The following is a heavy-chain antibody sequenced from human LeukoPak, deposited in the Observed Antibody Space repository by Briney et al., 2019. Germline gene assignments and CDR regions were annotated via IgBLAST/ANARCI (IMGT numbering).Heavy chain of an antibody. CDR2: IYYSGST. CDR3: ARVETGYSYGQNWFDP. CDR1: GGSISSYY. V-gene: IGHV4-59*01. D-gene: IGHD5-18*01. J-gene: IGHJ5*02. Sequence: PSETLSLTCTVSGGSISSYYWSWIRQPPGKGLEWIGYIYYSGSTNYNPSLKSRVTISVDTSKNQFSLKLSSVTAADTAVYYCARVETGYSYGQNWFDPWGQGTLVTVSS.